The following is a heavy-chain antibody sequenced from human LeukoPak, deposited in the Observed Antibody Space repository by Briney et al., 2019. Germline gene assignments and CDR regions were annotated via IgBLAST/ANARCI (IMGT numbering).Heavy chain of an antibody. V-gene: IGHV3-30-3*01. D-gene: IGHD5-18*01. J-gene: IGHJ4*02. CDR1: GFTFSSYA. CDR2: ISYDGSNK. CDR3: ARGLGGYSITLTDY. Sequence: PGGSLRLSCAASGFTFSSYAMHWVRQAPGKGLEWVAVISYDGSNKYYADSVKGRFTISRDNSKNTLYLQMNSLRAEDTAVYYCARGLGGYSITLTDYWGQGTLVTVSS.